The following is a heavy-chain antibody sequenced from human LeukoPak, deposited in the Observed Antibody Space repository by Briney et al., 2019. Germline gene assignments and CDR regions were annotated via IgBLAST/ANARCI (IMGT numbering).Heavy chain of an antibody. Sequence: GGSPRLSCAASGFTFSSYGMHWVRQAPGKGLEWVAVISYDGSNKYYADSVKGRFTISRDNSKNTLYLQMNSLRAEDTAVYYCAKDLCSGGSCYYFDYWGQGTLVTVSS. D-gene: IGHD2-15*01. CDR2: ISYDGSNK. J-gene: IGHJ4*02. CDR3: AKDLCSGGSCYYFDY. CDR1: GFTFSSYG. V-gene: IGHV3-30*18.